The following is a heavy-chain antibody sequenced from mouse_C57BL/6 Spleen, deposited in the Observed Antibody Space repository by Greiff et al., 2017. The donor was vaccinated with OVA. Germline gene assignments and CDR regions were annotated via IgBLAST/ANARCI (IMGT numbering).Heavy chain of an antibody. V-gene: IGHV1-50*01. J-gene: IGHJ3*01. Sequence: QVQLQQSGAELVKPGASVKLSCKASGYTFTSYWMQWVKQRPGQGLEWIGEIDPSDSYTNYNQKFKGKATLTVDTSSSTAYMQLSSLTSEDSAVYYCARHYGSSYERFAYWGQGTLVTVSA. D-gene: IGHD1-1*01. CDR3: ARHYGSSYERFAY. CDR2: IDPSDSYT. CDR1: GYTFTSYW.